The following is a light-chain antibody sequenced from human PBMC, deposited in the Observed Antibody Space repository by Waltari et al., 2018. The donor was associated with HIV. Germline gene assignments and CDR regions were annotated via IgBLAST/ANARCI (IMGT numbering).Light chain of an antibody. J-gene: IGLJ1*01. CDR2: KSF. CDR3: CAYASTNSPYDI. V-gene: IGLV2-14*01. Sequence: QSALTQPASVSGSPGQSITISCTGTNSDVGAYDFVSWYQQHPGKAPTLLIYKSFPRASGISERFSASRSGNTASLTISGLQPEDEADYYCCAYASTNSPYDIFGGGTTVT. CDR1: NSDVGAYDF.